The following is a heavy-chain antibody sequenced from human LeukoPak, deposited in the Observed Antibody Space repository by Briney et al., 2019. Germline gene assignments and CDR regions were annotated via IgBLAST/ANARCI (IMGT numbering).Heavy chain of an antibody. J-gene: IGHJ4*02. CDR1: GFTFGDYA. V-gene: IGHV3-49*04. D-gene: IGHD3-22*01. CDR3: TRDYYDSSGICLDY. Sequence: QPGGSLRLSCTASGFTFGDYAMSWVRQAPGKGLEWVGFIRSKAYGGTTEYAASVKGRFTISRDDSKSIAYLQMNSLKTEDTAVYYCTRDYYDSSGICLDYWGQGTLVTVSS. CDR2: IRSKAYGGTT.